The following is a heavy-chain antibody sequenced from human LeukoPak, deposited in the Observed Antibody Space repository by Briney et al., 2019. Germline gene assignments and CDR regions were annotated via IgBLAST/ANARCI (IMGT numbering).Heavy chain of an antibody. D-gene: IGHD3-22*01. CDR3: AKDLIRYYYDSSGSFIPPGGY. J-gene: IGHJ4*02. CDR2: ISYDGSNK. Sequence: PGGSLRLSCAASGFTFSSYGMHWVRQAPGKGLEGVAVISYDGSNKYYADSVRGRFTISRDNSKNTLYLQMNSLRAEDTAVYYCAKDLIRYYYDSSGSFIPPGGYWGQGTLVTVSS. CDR1: GFTFSSYG. V-gene: IGHV3-30*18.